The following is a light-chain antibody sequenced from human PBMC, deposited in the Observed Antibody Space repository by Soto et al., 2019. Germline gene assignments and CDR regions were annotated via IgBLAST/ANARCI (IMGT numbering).Light chain of an antibody. Sequence: SYELTQPPSVSVSPGQTASITCSGDKLGDKYASWYQQKPGQSPVLVIYEDNKRPSGIPERFSGSNSGNTATLTISGTQAMNEADYYCQAWDSSTDHVVFGGGTKVTVL. V-gene: IGLV3-1*01. CDR1: KLGDKY. CDR3: QAWDSSTDHVV. J-gene: IGLJ2*01. CDR2: EDN.